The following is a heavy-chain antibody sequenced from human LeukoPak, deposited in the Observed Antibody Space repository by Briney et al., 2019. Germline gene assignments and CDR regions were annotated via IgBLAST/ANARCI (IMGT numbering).Heavy chain of an antibody. Sequence: PSETLSLTCSVSGGSISSEGFYWSWIRQHPGQDLEWIAYNYRSGSTYYYPTLQSRLTIYVAKYKYQFYMSLVSVTAPATDVRSCARVVTGSPYFFDYWGQGTLVSVSS. V-gene: IGHV4-31*03. CDR3: ARVVTGSPYFFDY. CDR1: GGSISSEGFY. CDR2: NYRSGST. J-gene: IGHJ4*02. D-gene: IGHD2-21*02.